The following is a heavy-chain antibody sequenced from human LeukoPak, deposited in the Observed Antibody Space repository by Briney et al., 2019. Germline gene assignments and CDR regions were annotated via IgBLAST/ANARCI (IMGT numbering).Heavy chain of an antibody. CDR1: GYTFTSYY. V-gene: IGHV1-46*01. Sequence: ASVKVSCKASGYTFTSYYMHWVRQAPGQGLEWMGIINPSGGSTSYTQKFQGRVTMTRDTSTSTVYMELSSLRSEDTAVYYCARDYDVLTAYPPTQLFDPWGQGTLVTVSS. D-gene: IGHD3-9*01. CDR3: ARDYDVLTAYPPTQLFDP. CDR2: INPSGGST. J-gene: IGHJ5*02.